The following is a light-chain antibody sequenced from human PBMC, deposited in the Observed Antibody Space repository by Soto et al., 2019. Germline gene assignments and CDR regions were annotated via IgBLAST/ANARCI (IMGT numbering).Light chain of an antibody. J-gene: IGKJ4*01. V-gene: IGKV4-1*01. CDR2: WAS. Sequence: DIVMTQSPDSLAVSLGERATFNCTSSQNLLSSSNNRNYLAWYQQKPGQPPKLLIYWASTRESGVPDRFSGSGSGTDFTLTISSLQAEDVALFYCQQYYATPLTFCGGTKVEI. CDR1: QNLLSSSNNRNY. CDR3: QQYYATPLT.